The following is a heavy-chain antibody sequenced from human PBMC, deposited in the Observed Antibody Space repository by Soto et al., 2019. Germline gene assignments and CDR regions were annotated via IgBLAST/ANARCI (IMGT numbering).Heavy chain of an antibody. CDR3: ARGDVFDL. CDR2: IYSSGNA. Sequence: QVQLQESGPGLVKPSETLSLICTVSGDSISGYYWSWIRQPAGKGLEWIGRIYSSGNANYNPSLKSLVSMSVDMSKNQFSLKVTSVTAAETAMYYCARGDVFDLWGQGTKVTVSS. CDR1: GDSISGYY. V-gene: IGHV4-4*07. J-gene: IGHJ3*01.